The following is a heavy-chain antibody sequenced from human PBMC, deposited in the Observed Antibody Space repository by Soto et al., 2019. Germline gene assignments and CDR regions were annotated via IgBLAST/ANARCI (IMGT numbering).Heavy chain of an antibody. Sequence: GGSLRLSCAASGFTFSSYAMHWVRQAPGKGLEYVSAISSNGGSTYYANSVKGRFTISRDNSKNTLYLQMGSLRAEDMAVYYCARAFLYSSGSFDYWGQGTLVTVSS. D-gene: IGHD6-19*01. J-gene: IGHJ4*02. V-gene: IGHV3-64*01. CDR3: ARAFLYSSGSFDY. CDR1: GFTFSSYA. CDR2: ISSNGGST.